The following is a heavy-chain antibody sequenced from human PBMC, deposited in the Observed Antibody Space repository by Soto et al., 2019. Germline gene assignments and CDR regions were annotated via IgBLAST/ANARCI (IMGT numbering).Heavy chain of an antibody. D-gene: IGHD5-18*01. CDR3: ARDEIQLWFEGPPFDY. CDR1: GCIFSGYY. J-gene: IGHJ4*02. V-gene: IGHV1-2*02. CDR2: INPKTGGT. Sequence: ASVKVSCKASGCIFSGYYIHWLRQAPGQGLEWMGWINPKTGGTKYTQKFQGRVTMTRDTSSSTAYMELSSLTSDDTAVYYCARDEIQLWFEGPPFDYWGQGTLVTVSS.